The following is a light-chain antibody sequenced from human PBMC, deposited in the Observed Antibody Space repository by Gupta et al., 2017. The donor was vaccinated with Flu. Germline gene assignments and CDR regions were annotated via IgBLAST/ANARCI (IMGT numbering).Light chain of an antibody. Sequence: SSSNIGSNYVSWYQQFPGTAPKVLIYEDNERPAGIPDRFSASKSGTSATLASTGLQTGDEAAFYCATWDTTLSVMVFGGGTKLTVL. CDR3: ATWDTTLSVMV. CDR2: EDN. CDR1: SSNIGSNY. V-gene: IGLV1-51*01. J-gene: IGLJ3*02.